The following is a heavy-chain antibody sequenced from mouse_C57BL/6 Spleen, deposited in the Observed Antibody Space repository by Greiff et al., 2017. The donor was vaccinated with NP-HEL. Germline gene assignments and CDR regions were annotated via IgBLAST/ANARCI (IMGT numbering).Heavy chain of an antibody. Sequence: EVKVVESGGGLVQPGGSLSLSCAASGFTFTDYYMSWVRQPPGKALEWLGFIRNKANGYTTEYSASVKGRFTISRDNSQSILYLQMNALRAEDSATYYCARDFYAMDYWGQGTSVTVSS. V-gene: IGHV7-3*01. CDR3: ARDFYAMDY. J-gene: IGHJ4*01. CDR1: GFTFTDYY. CDR2: IRNKANGYTT.